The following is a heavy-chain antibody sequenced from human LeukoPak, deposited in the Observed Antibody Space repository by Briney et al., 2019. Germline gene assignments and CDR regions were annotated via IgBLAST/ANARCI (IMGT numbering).Heavy chain of an antibody. J-gene: IGHJ4*02. CDR2: IYYSGNT. CDR3: ARQPLWFGELSGFDY. CDR1: GDSINDYY. D-gene: IGHD3-10*01. V-gene: IGHV4-59*08. Sequence: PSETLSLTCTVSGDSINDYYWTWIRQPPGKGLEWIGYIYYSGNTNYNPSLKSRVTISVDTSKNQFSLKLSSVTAADTAVYYCARQPLWFGELSGFDYWGQGTLVTVSS.